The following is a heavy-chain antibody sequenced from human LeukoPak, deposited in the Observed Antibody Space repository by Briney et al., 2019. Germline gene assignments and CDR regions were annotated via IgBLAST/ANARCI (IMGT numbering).Heavy chain of an antibody. CDR1: GYTFTGYY. Sequence: ASVKVSCKASGYTFTGYYMHWVRLAPGQGLEWMGWSNTNSGGTNYAQKFLGRVTMTRDTSISTAYMELSRLRSDDTAVYYCARAMIVVVNWFDPWGQGTLVTVSS. D-gene: IGHD3-22*01. V-gene: IGHV1-2*02. CDR3: ARAMIVVVNWFDP. J-gene: IGHJ5*02. CDR2: SNTNSGGT.